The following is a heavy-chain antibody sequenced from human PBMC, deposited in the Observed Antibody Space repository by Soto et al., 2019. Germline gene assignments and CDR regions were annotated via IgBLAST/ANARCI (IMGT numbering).Heavy chain of an antibody. V-gene: IGHV1-69*12. Sequence: QVQLVQSGAEVKKPGSSVKVSCKVSGGTFSNYAIDWARLAPGQGLEWMGGIVPIFGTTYYTQKFQGRATIIADDSTTTAYLELSSLRSEDTAIYYCARVEAVAGIYNYHGLDVWGQGTAVTVSS. CDR2: IVPIFGTT. D-gene: IGHD6-19*01. J-gene: IGHJ6*02. CDR1: GGTFSNYA. CDR3: ARVEAVAGIYNYHGLDV.